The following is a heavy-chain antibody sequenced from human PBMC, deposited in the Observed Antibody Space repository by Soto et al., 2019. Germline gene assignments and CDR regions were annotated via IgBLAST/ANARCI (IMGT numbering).Heavy chain of an antibody. CDR1: GGSFSGYY. CDR3: ARGRRYCSSTSCLYYYYYYMDV. J-gene: IGHJ6*03. CDR2: INHSGST. V-gene: IGHV4-34*01. D-gene: IGHD2-2*01. Sequence: SETLSLTCAVYGGSFSGYYWSWIRQPPGKGLEWIGEINHSGSTNYNPSLKSRVTISVDTSKNQFSLKMSSVTAADTAVYYCARGRRYCSSTSCLYYYYYYMDVWGKGTTVTVSS.